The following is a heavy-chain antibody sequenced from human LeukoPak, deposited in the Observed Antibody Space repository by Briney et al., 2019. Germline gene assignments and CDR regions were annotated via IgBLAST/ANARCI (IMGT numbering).Heavy chain of an antibody. V-gene: IGHV4-39*01. D-gene: IGHD4-17*01. CDR2: IYYSGST. CDR3: ARLGRDGTTVTTFDY. Sequence: PSETLSLTCTVSGGSISSSSYYWGWIRQPPGKGLEWFGSIYYSGSTYYNPSLKSRVTISVDTSKNQFSLKLSSVTAADTAVYYCARLGRDGTTVTTFDYWGQGTLVTASS. J-gene: IGHJ4*02. CDR1: GGSISSSSYY.